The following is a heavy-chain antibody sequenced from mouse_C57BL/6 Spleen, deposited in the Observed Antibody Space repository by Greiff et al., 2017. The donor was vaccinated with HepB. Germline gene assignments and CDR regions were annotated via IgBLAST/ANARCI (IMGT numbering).Heavy chain of an antibody. V-gene: IGHV2-6*03. CDR1: GFSLTSYG. D-gene: IGHD3-3*01. CDR2: IWSDGST. CDR3: DRREGRRDRKYARDD. Sequence: QVQLKESGPGLVAPSQSLSITCTVSGFSLTSYGVHWVRQPPGKGLEWLVVIWSDGSTTYNSALKSRLSISKDNSKSQVFLKMNSLQTDDTAMYYCDRREGRRDRKYARDDWGQGTSVTVSS. J-gene: IGHJ4*01.